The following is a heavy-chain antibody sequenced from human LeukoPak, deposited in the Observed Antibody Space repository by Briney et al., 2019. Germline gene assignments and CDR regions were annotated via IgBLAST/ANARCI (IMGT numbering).Heavy chain of an antibody. CDR2: ISGSGGST. CDR3: AKLYGSGTYYNYFHY. Sequence: GGSLRLSCAASGFTLSSYTMSWVRQAPGRGLEWVSAISGSGGSTYYADSVKGRFTISRDNFKHTLYLQMNSLRPDDTAVYYCAKLYGSGTYYNYFHYWGQGTLVTVSS. D-gene: IGHD3-10*01. CDR1: GFTLSSYT. J-gene: IGHJ4*02. V-gene: IGHV3-23*01.